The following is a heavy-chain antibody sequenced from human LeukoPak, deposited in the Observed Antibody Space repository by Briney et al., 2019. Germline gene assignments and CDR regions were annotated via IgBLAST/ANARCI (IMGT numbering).Heavy chain of an antibody. V-gene: IGHV4-59*01. Sequence: SETLSLTCTVSGGSISRYYWSWIRQPPGKGLEWIGYIYYSRSTNYNPSLKSRVTISVDTSKNQFSLKLSSVTAADTAVYYCAGKSSSWGYFDYWGQGTLVTVSS. CDR3: AGKSSSWGYFDY. CDR1: GGSISRYY. D-gene: IGHD6-13*01. J-gene: IGHJ4*02. CDR2: IYYSRST.